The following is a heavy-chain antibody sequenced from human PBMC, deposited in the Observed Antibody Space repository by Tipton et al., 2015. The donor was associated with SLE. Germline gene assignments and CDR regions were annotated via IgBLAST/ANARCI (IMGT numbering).Heavy chain of an antibody. D-gene: IGHD5-24*01. J-gene: IGHJ4*02. CDR2: IYYSGST. CDR3: ASRRDGYNLFDY. V-gene: IGHV4-59*11. Sequence: TLSLTCSVSGGSISSHHWSWIRQPPGKGLEWIGYIYYSGSTNYNPSLKSRVTTSVDTSKNQFSLKLSSVTAADTAVYYCASRRDGYNLFDYWGQGTLVIVSS. CDR1: GGSISSHH.